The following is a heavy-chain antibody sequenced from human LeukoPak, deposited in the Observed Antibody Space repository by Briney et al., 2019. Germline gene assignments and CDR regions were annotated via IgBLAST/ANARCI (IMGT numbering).Heavy chain of an antibody. J-gene: IGHJ4*02. V-gene: IGHV3-7*04. D-gene: IGHD3-10*01. CDR1: GFTFSSFR. Sequence: GGSLRLSCAAAGFTFSSFRMTWVRQAPGKGLEWVANIKQDGSEKYYVDSVKGRFTISRDNAKNSLYLQMNSLRAEDTAVYYCARDYYDSGSYCFDYWGQRTLDTVSS. CDR2: IKQDGSEK. CDR3: ARDYYDSGSYCFDY.